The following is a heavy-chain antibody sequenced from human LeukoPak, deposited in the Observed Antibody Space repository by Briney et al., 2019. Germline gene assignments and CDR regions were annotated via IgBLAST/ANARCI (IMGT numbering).Heavy chain of an antibody. CDR1: GFTFSSYA. CDR2: ISSSSSYI. Sequence: GGSLRLSCAASGFTFSSYAMRWVRQAPGKGLEWVSSISSSSSYIHYADSVKGRFTISRDNAKNSLYLQMNSLRAEDTAVYYCARDTDYGDSGLDYWGQGTLVTVSS. J-gene: IGHJ4*02. V-gene: IGHV3-21*01. CDR3: ARDTDYGDSGLDY. D-gene: IGHD4-17*01.